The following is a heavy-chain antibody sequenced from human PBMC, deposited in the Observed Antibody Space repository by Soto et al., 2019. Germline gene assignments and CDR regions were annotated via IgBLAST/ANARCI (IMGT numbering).Heavy chain of an antibody. J-gene: IGHJ4*02. CDR2: IYRSGTT. Sequence: SETLSLTCVVSNFSISSGYYWGWIRQSPGKGLEWIASIYRSGTTSYNPSLKSRVTISVDPSKNQFSLMLTAVTAADTAVYYCARTHSGRYYSVFNYWGRGSLVTVSS. CDR3: ARTHSGRYYSVFNY. V-gene: IGHV4-38-2*01. D-gene: IGHD1-26*01. CDR1: NFSISSGYY.